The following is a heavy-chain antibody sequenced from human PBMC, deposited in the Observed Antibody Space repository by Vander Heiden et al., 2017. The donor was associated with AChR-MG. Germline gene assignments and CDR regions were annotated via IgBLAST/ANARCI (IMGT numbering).Heavy chain of an antibody. V-gene: IGHV4-61*01. CDR2: IYYSGST. Sequence: QVQLQESGPGLVKPSETLSLTCTVSGGSVSSGSYYWSWIRQPPGKGLEWIGYIYYSGSTNYNPSLKSRVTISVDTSKNQFSLKLSSVTAADTAVYYCARGGIVVVPAATEQAYYYYYGMDVWGQGTTVTVSS. CDR3: ARGGIVVVPAATEQAYYYYYGMDV. D-gene: IGHD2-2*01. J-gene: IGHJ6*02. CDR1: GGSVSSGSYY.